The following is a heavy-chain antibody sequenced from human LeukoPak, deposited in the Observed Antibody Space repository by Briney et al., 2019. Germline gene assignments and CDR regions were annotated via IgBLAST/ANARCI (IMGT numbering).Heavy chain of an antibody. CDR3: ARDRGVEAYGSGYFPFDD. CDR2: IHISGNT. Sequence: SETLSLTCTVSGGSIWNDYWNWIRQRDGKGLEGIGRIHISGNTNYNPSLRSRVSMSVDSSKNQFSLKLSSVTAADTALYYCARDRGVEAYGSGYFPFDDWGQGILVTVSS. D-gene: IGHD3-10*01. J-gene: IGHJ4*02. V-gene: IGHV4-4*07. CDR1: GGSIWNDY.